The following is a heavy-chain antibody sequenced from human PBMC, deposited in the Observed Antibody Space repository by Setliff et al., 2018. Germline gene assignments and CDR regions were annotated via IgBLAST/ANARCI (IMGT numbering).Heavy chain of an antibody. Sequence: ASVKVSCKAGGYTFTSYYMYWVRQAPGQGLEWMGIINIGGGSATYAQKFQGRVTMTTDTSTSTAYMELRSLTSDDTAVYYCARSQWDGLWFKELLSNWGQGTLVTVSS. V-gene: IGHV1-46*01. J-gene: IGHJ4*02. CDR3: ARSQWDGLWFKELLSN. CDR1: GYTFTSYY. D-gene: IGHD3-10*01. CDR2: INIGGGSA.